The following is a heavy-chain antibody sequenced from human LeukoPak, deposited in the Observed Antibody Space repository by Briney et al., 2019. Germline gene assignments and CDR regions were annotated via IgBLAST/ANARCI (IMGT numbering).Heavy chain of an antibody. CDR2: IYYSGST. J-gene: IGHJ4*02. Sequence: SETLSLTCTVSGGSISSYYWSWIRRPPGKGLEWIGYIYYSGSTNYNPSLKSRVTISVDTSKNQFSLKLSSVTAADTAVYYCARGPTIFGVVIIPVGFDYWGQGTLVTVSS. CDR1: GGSISSYY. D-gene: IGHD3-3*01. CDR3: ARGPTIFGVVIIPVGFDY. V-gene: IGHV4-59*12.